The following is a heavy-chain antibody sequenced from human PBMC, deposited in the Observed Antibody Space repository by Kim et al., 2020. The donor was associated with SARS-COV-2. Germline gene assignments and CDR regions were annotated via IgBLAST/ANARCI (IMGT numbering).Heavy chain of an antibody. CDR2: ISSIGTST. D-gene: IGHD3-10*01. CDR1: GFTFSSYS. Sequence: GGSLRLSCAVSGFTFSSYSFHWVRLAPGRGLELVAVISSIGTSTYYSDSVNGRFTISRDNSKNTLFLQTNSLRAEDTAVYYCARDDYTWSWFGRLDHGGRGHGTTVT. CDR3: ARDDYTWSWFGRLDHGG. V-gene: IGHV3-30*03. J-gene: IGHJ3*01.